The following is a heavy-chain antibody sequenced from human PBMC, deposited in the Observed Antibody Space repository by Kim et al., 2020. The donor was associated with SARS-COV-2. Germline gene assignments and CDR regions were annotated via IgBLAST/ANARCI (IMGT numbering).Heavy chain of an antibody. CDR3: AKDELRGVMYYYYGMDV. CDR1: GFTFSSYG. CDR2: ISYDGSNK. D-gene: IGHD3-10*01. V-gene: IGHV3-30*18. Sequence: GGSLRLSCAASGFTFSSYGMHWVRQAPGKGLEWVAVISYDGSNKYYADSVKGRFTISRDNSKNTLYLQMNSLRAEDTAVYYCAKDELRGVMYYYYGMDVWGQGTTVTVSS. J-gene: IGHJ6*02.